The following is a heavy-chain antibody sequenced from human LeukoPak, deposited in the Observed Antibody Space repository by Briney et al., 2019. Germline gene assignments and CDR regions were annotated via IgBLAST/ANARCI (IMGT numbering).Heavy chain of an antibody. D-gene: IGHD2-21*01. V-gene: IGHV3-33*01. J-gene: IGHJ4*02. Sequence: GGSLRLSCAASGFTFSSYGMHWVRQAPGKGLEWVAVIWYDGSNKYYADSVKGRFAISRDNSKNTLYLQMNSLRAEDTAVYYCARDRCILKGFDYWGQGTLVTVSS. CDR1: GFTFSSYG. CDR3: ARDRCILKGFDY. CDR2: IWYDGSNK.